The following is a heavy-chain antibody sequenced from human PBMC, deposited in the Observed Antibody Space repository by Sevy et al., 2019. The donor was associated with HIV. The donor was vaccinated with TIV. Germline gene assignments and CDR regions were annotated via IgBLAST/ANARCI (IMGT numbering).Heavy chain of an antibody. V-gene: IGHV4-59*01. CDR3: ARAPPVRSGDDSLNWFDP. CDR2: IHYTGTT. Sequence: SETLSLTCTVSGGSISAYHWSWIRQPPGKGLEYIGYIHYTGTTNYNPSLKSRVTISADTSKNQFSLKLSSVTAADTALYYCARAPPVRSGDDSLNWFDPWGQGTLVTVSS. D-gene: IGHD5-12*01. CDR1: GGSISAYH. J-gene: IGHJ5*02.